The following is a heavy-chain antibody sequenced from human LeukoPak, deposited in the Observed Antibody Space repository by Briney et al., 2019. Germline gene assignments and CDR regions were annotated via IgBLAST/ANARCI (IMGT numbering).Heavy chain of an antibody. CDR2: VRSKANTYAT. V-gene: IGHV3-73*01. Sequence: PGGSLRLSCAASGFTFSGSAMHWVRQASGKGLEWVGRVRSKANTYATAYAASVKGRFTISRDDSKNTAYLQMNSLKTEDTAVYYCTTGIGLGVDYWGQGTLVTVSS. CDR1: GFTFSGSA. J-gene: IGHJ4*02. D-gene: IGHD3-16*01. CDR3: TTGIGLGVDY.